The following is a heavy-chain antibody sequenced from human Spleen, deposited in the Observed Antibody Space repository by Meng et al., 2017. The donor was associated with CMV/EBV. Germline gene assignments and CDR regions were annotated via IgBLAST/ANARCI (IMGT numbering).Heavy chain of an antibody. J-gene: IGHJ4*02. CDR1: GGTFRKYA. Sequence: SVKVSCKAYGGTFRKYAIRWVRQAPGQGLEWMGGNIPILGIANYAQKFQGRATITADKSTSTAYMELRSLRSDDTAVYYCARAGVYDSSGYYFVWGQGTLVTVSS. V-gene: IGHV1-69*10. CDR2: NIPILGIA. CDR3: ARAGVYDSSGYYFV. D-gene: IGHD3-22*01.